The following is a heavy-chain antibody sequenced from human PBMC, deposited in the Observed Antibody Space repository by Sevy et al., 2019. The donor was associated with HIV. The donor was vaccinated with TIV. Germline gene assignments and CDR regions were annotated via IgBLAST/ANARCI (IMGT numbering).Heavy chain of an antibody. CDR1: GGSITSLY. CDR3: AGKNAWGRGYS. J-gene: IGHJ4*02. Sequence: SETLSLTCTVSGGSITSLYWNWIRQPPGKGLEWIVNIYYNGHINYNPSLKSRVTLSLDTSKNQFSLSLSSVTAADTAMYYCAGKNAWGRGYSWGQGTLVTVSS. V-gene: IGHV4-59*08. CDR2: IYYNGHI. D-gene: IGHD1-26*01.